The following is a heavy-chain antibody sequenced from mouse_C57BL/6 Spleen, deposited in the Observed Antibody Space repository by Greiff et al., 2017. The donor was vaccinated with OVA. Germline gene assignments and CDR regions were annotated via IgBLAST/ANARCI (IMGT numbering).Heavy chain of an antibody. D-gene: IGHD4-1*01. V-gene: IGHV5-6*01. CDR2: ISSGGSYT. Sequence: DVQLVESGGDLVKPGGSLKLSCAASGFTFSSYGMSWVRQTPDKRLEWVATISSGGSYTYYPDSVKGRFTISRDNDKNTLYLQMSSLKSEDTAMYYCERPPLTGRSDWFAYWGQGTLVTVSA. J-gene: IGHJ3*01. CDR1: GFTFSSYG. CDR3: ERPPLTGRSDWFAY.